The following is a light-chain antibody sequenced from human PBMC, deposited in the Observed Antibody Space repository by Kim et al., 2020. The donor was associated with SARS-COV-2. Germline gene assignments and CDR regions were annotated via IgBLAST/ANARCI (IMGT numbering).Light chain of an antibody. CDR2: DVN. J-gene: IGLJ3*02. V-gene: IGLV2-14*04. Sequence: GQSITISCTGTSSDVGGYNYVSWYQQHPGKAPKLMIYDVNKRPSGVSDRFSGSKSGNTASLTISGLKAEDEAIYYCTSYTTRGTLPFGGGTKVTVL. CDR3: TSYTTRGTLP. CDR1: SSDVGGYNY.